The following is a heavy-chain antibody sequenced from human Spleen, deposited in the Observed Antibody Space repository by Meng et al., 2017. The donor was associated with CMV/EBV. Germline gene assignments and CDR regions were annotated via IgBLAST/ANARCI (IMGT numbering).Heavy chain of an antibody. Sequence: ASVKVSCKVSGYSLTVLSIHWVRQSPGKGLEWMGGFDPEDGETIYAQKFQGRVTMTEDTSTDTAYMELRSLRSEDTAVYYCATVDTNEYSTFDYWGQGTLVTVS. CDR1: GYSLTVLS. J-gene: IGHJ4*02. CDR2: FDPEDGET. D-gene: IGHD4-11*01. CDR3: ATVDTNEYSTFDY. V-gene: IGHV1-24*01.